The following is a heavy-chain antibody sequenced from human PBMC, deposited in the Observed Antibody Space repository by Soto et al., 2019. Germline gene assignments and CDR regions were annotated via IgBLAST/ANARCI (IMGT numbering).Heavy chain of an antibody. CDR3: AKAQGGSYFDY. V-gene: IGHV3-23*01. CDR1: GFIFSSNA. J-gene: IGHJ4*02. Sequence: GGSLRLSCAASGFIFSSNAMSWVRQAPGKGLEWVSGISSSGGSTYYADSVKGRFTISRDNSKNMLYLQMNNLRAEDTAVYYCAKAQGGSYFDYWGQGTLVTVSS. D-gene: IGHD2-15*01. CDR2: ISSSGGST.